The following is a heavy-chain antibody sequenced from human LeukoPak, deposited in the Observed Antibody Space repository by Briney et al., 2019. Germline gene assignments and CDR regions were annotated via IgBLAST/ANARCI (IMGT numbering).Heavy chain of an antibody. J-gene: IGHJ4*02. CDR2: IRSKPYTYAT. D-gene: IGHD3-10*01. CDR1: GFTLRDHA. V-gene: IGHV3-73*01. Sequence: GGSHTLPCPDSGFTLRDHAMQWVRQASAKGLEWGGHIRSKPYTYATAYAASVKGRFTISRDDSKNTAYLQMTSLKTEDTAVYYCTRLTMVRGLILYLDYWSQGTLVTVSS. CDR3: TRLTMVRGLILYLDY.